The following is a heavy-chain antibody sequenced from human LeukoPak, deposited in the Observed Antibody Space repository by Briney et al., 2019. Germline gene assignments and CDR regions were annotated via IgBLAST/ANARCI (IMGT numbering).Heavy chain of an antibody. CDR2: IHEDGSDK. Sequence: PGGSLRLSCVVSGFTFSSYWMNWVRQAPGKGLEWVANIHEDGSDKYYVDSVKGRFTISRDNAKNSLYLQMNSLRAEDTALYYCARGHLLRFDYWGQGTLVTVSS. D-gene: IGHD3-10*01. J-gene: IGHJ4*02. V-gene: IGHV3-7*05. CDR3: ARGHLLRFDY. CDR1: GFTFSSYW.